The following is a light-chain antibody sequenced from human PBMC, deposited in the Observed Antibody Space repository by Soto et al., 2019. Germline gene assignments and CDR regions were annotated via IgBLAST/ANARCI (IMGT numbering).Light chain of an antibody. CDR3: QQYNTWPPRYT. CDR1: QSVSSN. V-gene: IGKV3-15*01. Sequence: EIVMTQSPATLSVSPGERATLSCRASQSVSSNLAWYQQKPGQAPRLLIYGASTRATGIPARFSGSGSGTEFTLNISSLQSEDFAVYPCQQYNTWPPRYTFGQGTK. J-gene: IGKJ2*01. CDR2: GAS.